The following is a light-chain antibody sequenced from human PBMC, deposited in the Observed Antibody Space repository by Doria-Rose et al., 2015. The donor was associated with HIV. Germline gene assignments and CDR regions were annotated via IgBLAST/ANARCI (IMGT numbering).Light chain of an antibody. V-gene: IGLV3-1*01. CDR1: KLGDKY. J-gene: IGLJ1*01. CDR3: QAWDSTTAYV. Sequence: YELMQLPSVSVSPGQTASITCSGDKLGDKYVCWYQQKPGQSPVLVIYEDIKRPSGVPERFSGSNSGNTATLTISGTQAMDEADYYCQAWDSTTAYVFGTGTKVTVL. CDR2: EDI.